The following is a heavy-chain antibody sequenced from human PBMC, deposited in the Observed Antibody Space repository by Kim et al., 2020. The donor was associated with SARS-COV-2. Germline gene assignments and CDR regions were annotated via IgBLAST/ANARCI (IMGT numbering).Heavy chain of an antibody. CDR3: TNVPGTTLAFWDAFD. V-gene: IGHV3-73*01. CDR1: GFTFSGSA. Sequence: GGSLRLSWAASGFTFSGSAPHWVRQASGKGLEWVGRIRSKANGYATAYAASLKGRFTTYRDDPKNTAYLHMNSLKTEDTAVYGCTNVPGTTLAFWDAFD. D-gene: IGHD3-3*02. CDR2: IRSKANGYAT. J-gene: IGHJ3*02.